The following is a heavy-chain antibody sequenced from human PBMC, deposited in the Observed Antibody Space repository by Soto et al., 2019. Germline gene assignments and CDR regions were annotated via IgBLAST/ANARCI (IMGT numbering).Heavy chain of an antibody. V-gene: IGHV4-39*01. CDR3: ARQALSVIVVVPALNWFDP. CDR2: IYYSGST. D-gene: IGHD2-2*01. Sequence: KPSETLSLTCTVSGGSISSSSYYWGWIRQPPGKGLEWIGSIYYSGSTYYNPSLKSRVTISVDTSKNQFSLKLSSVTAADTAVYYCARQALSVIVVVPALNWFDPWGQGTLVTVSS. J-gene: IGHJ5*02. CDR1: GGSISSSSYY.